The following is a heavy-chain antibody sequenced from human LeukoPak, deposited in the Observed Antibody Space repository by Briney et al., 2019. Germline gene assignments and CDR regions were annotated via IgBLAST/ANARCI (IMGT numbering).Heavy chain of an antibody. V-gene: IGHV1-2*06. CDR2: INPNSGGT. CDR3: ARTGRGIAVAGR. D-gene: IGHD6-19*01. J-gene: IGHJ3*01. Sequence: ASVKVSCKASGYTFTGYYMYWVRQAPGQGLEWMGRINPNSGGTNYAQKFQGRVTVTRDTSISTAYMELSRLRSDDTAVYYCARTGRGIAVAGRWGQGTMVTVSS. CDR1: GYTFTGYY.